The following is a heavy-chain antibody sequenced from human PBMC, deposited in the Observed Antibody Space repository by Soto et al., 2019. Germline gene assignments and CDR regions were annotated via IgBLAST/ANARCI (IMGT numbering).Heavy chain of an antibody. V-gene: IGHV1-69*12. J-gene: IGHJ6*02. CDR1: GGTFSSYA. CDR2: IIPIFGTA. Sequence: QVQLVQSGAEVKKPGSSVKVSCKASGGTFSSYAISWVRQAPGQGLEWMGGIIPIFGTANYAQKFQGRVMIDADXSTSTAYMELSSLRSEDTAVYYCARFGPYYYGMDVWGQGTTVTVSS. D-gene: IGHD3-16*01. CDR3: ARFGPYYYGMDV.